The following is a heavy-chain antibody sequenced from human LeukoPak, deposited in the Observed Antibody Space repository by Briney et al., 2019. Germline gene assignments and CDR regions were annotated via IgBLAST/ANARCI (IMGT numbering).Heavy chain of an antibody. CDR1: GCTFSSYA. V-gene: IGHV1-69*01. CDR2: IIPIFGTA. CDR3: ARAHCSGGSCYSFYLDY. D-gene: IGHD2-15*01. Sequence: SVKVSCKASGCTFSSYAISWVRQAPGQGLEWMGGIIPIFGTANYAQKFQGRVTITADESTSTAYMELSSLRSEDTAVYYCARAHCSGGSCYSFYLDYWGQGTLVTVSS. J-gene: IGHJ4*02.